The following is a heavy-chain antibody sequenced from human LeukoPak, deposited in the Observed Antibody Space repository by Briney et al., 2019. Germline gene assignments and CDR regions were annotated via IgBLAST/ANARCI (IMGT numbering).Heavy chain of an antibody. CDR3: ARDLEVRGVIGSHLFDY. V-gene: IGHV1-18*01. J-gene: IGHJ4*02. Sequence: ASVKVSCKASGYTFTSYGISWVRQAPGQGLEWMGWISAYNGNTNYAQNLQGRVTMTTDTSTSTAYMELRSLRSDDTAVYYCARDLEVRGVIGSHLFDYWGQGTLVTVSS. CDR2: ISAYNGNT. D-gene: IGHD3-10*01. CDR1: GYTFTSYG.